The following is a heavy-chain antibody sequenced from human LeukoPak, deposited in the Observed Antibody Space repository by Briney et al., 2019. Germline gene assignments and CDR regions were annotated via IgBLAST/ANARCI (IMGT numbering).Heavy chain of an antibody. CDR3: AKGPQSAWNAFDL. CDR1: GFTFSTYA. CDR2: ISGSGGTT. J-gene: IGHJ3*01. Sequence: GESLKISCAASGFTFSTYAMNWVRQAPGKGLEWVSGISGSGGTTYYADSVKGRFTISRDNSKNTLFLQMNSLRAEDTALYFCAKGPQSAWNAFDLWGQGTMVTVSS. D-gene: IGHD5-12*01. V-gene: IGHV3-23*01.